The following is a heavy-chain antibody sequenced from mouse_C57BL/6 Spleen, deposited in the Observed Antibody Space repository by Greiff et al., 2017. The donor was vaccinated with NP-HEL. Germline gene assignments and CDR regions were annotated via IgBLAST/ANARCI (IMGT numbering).Heavy chain of an antibody. D-gene: IGHD2-2*01. CDR2: IYPGSGST. V-gene: IGHV1-55*01. Sequence: QVQLQQPGAELVKPGASVKMSCKASGYTFTSSWITWVKQRPGPGLAWIGAIYPGSGSTNYNEKFKSKATLTVDTSSSTAYMQLSSLTSEDSAVYYWARSRNGNDGRYYFDDWGQGTTLTVSS. CDR1: GYTFTSSW. J-gene: IGHJ2*01. CDR3: ARSRNGNDGRYYFDD.